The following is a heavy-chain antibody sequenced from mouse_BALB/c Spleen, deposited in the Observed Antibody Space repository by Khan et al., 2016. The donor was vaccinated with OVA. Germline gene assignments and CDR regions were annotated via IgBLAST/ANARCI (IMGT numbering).Heavy chain of an antibody. CDR2: IYPSDSYT. Sequence: QVQLQQPGAELVRPGASVKLSCKTSGYTFTNYWINWVKQRLGQGLEWIGNIYPSDSYTNYNQKFKDKATLTVDKSSSTAYMQLTSPTSEDSAVYYFTRVDPGNFDYWGHGTTLTVSS. CDR3: TRVDPGNFDY. J-gene: IGHJ2*01. CDR1: GYTFTNYW. V-gene: IGHV1-69*02.